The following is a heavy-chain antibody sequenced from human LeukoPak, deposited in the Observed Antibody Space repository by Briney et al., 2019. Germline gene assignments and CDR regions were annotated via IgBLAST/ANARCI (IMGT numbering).Heavy chain of an antibody. CDR3: ARGSSVLNDFWSGYYTRFDP. D-gene: IGHD3-3*01. J-gene: IGHJ5*02. CDR2: INHSGST. Sequence: LXLTXXXYGGSXXGYYWSWIRQPPGKGLEWIGEINHSGSTNYNPSLKSRVTISVDTSKNQFSLKLSSVAAADTAVYYCARGSSVLNDFWSGYYTRFDPWGQGTLVTVSS. CDR1: GGSXXGYY. V-gene: IGHV4-34*01.